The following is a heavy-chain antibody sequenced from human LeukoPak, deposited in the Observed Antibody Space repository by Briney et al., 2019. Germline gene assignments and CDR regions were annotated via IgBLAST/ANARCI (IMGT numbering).Heavy chain of an antibody. Sequence: PSETLSLTCAVYGESFDGYYWSWIRQSPGKGLEWIGHINHVGITNHNPSLKSRVTISVDTSKNQFSLKLTSVTAADTAVYYCARSQFYGSGSYQGRWFDPWGQGTLVTVSS. J-gene: IGHJ5*02. CDR1: GESFDGYY. CDR3: ARSQFYGSGSYQGRWFDP. D-gene: IGHD3-10*01. CDR2: INHVGIT. V-gene: IGHV4-34*01.